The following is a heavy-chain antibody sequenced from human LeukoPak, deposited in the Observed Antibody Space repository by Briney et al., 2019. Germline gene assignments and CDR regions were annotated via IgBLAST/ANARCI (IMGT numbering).Heavy chain of an antibody. D-gene: IGHD4-17*01. CDR2: IIPILGIA. Sequence: GASVKVSCKASGGTFSSYAISWVRQAPGQGLEWTGRIIPILGIANYAQKFQGRVTITADKSTSTAYMELSSLRSEDTAVYYCARDLGPPTVTFDYWGQGTLVTVSS. CDR1: GGTFSSYA. J-gene: IGHJ4*02. CDR3: ARDLGPPTVTFDY. V-gene: IGHV1-69*04.